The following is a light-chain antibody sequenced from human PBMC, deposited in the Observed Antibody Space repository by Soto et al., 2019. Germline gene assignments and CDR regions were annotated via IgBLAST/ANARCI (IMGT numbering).Light chain of an antibody. V-gene: IGKV1-5*03. CDR3: IQDFISPLT. CDR1: QSISIW. CDR2: KAS. J-gene: IGKJ1*01. Sequence: DIQMTQSPSTLSASVGDRVTITCRASQSISIWLAWYQQKPGKAPKILIYKASSLESGVPSRFSGSGSGTEFTLTISSLQPDDFATYYCIQDFISPLTVGQGTKVDIK.